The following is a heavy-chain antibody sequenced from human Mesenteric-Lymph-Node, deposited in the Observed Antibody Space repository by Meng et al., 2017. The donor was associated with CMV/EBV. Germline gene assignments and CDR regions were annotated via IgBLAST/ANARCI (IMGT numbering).Heavy chain of an antibody. CDR3: ARVGATLDY. D-gene: IGHD1-26*01. CDR2: VIPILPIS. CDR1: GDTFSNYP. Sequence: SVKVSCKASGDTFSNYPISWVRQAPGQGLEWVGGVIPILPISNYAQKLQGRVTMTTDTSTSTAYMELRSLRSDDTAVYYCARVGATLDYWGQGTLVTVSS. V-gene: IGHV1-69*10. J-gene: IGHJ4*02.